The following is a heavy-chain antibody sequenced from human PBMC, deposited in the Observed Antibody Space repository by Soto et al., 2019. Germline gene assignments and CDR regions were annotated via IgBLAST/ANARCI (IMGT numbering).Heavy chain of an antibody. Sequence: PGGSLRLSCAASGFTFSSYSMNWVRQAPGKGLEWVSSISSSSSYIYYADSVKGRFTISRDNAKNSLYLQMNSLRAEDTAVYYCARDGFLEWLLENYYYGMDVWGQGTTVTVSS. D-gene: IGHD3-3*01. CDR2: ISSSSSYI. J-gene: IGHJ6*02. CDR1: GFTFSSYS. V-gene: IGHV3-21*01. CDR3: ARDGFLEWLLENYYYGMDV.